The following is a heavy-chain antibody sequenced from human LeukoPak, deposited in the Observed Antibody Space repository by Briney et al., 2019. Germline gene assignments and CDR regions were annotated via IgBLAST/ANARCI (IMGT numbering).Heavy chain of an antibody. CDR3: AKGHTYGMI. Sequence: GGSLRLSYAASGFTFSDFYMSWLRQTPGKGLEWVSYISTTGTTVDYADSVKGRFTISRDNAKGSLYLQMNNLGADDTAVYYCAKGHTYGMIWGQGTLVTVSS. D-gene: IGHD2-8*01. J-gene: IGHJ4*02. CDR1: GFTFSDFY. V-gene: IGHV3-11*01. CDR2: ISTTGTTV.